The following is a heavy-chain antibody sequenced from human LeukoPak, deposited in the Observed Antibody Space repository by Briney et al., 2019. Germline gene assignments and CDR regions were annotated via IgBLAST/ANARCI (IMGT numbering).Heavy chain of an antibody. CDR3: ARGHSSCLDY. Sequence: SETLSLTCAVYGGSFSGYYWSWIRQPPGKGLEWIGEINHSGSTNYNPSLKSRVTISVDTSKNQFSLKLSSVTAADTAVYYCARGHSSCLDYWGQGTLVIVSS. CDR1: GGSFSGYY. J-gene: IGHJ4*02. V-gene: IGHV4-34*01. CDR2: INHSGST.